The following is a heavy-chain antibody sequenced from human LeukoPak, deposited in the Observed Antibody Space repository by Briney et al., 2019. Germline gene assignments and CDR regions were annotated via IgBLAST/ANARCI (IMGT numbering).Heavy chain of an antibody. CDR2: ISGSGGST. Sequence: GGSLRLSCAASGFTFSSYAMSWVRQAPGKGLEWVSAISGSGGSTYYADSVKGRFTISRDNSTNTLYLQMIRLRAEDTALYYCAKDGSTYYYYYMDVWGKGTTVTISS. CDR3: AKDGSTYYYYYMDV. V-gene: IGHV3-23*01. D-gene: IGHD3-10*01. J-gene: IGHJ6*03. CDR1: GFTFSSYA.